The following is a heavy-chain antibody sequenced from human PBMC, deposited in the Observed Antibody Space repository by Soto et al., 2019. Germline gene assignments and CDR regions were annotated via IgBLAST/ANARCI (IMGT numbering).Heavy chain of an antibody. D-gene: IGHD1-7*01. CDR2: ITATGGNT. CDR3: AKCMQAYWNYDAHHI. Sequence: PVGSLRLSCAASGFTFSTYSMTWVRQAPGKGLEWVAHITATGGNTYYADSVRGRFTISRDTSGNTLYLQMNSLRAEDTALYYCAKCMQAYWNYDAHHIWGQGTMVTVSS. CDR1: GFTFSTYS. V-gene: IGHV3-23*01. J-gene: IGHJ3*02.